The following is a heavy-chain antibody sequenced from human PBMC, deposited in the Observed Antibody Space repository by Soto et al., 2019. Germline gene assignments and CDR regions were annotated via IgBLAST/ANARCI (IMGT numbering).Heavy chain of an antibody. Sequence: EVQLVESGGGLVQPGGSLRLSCAASGFPFSSYAMNWVRQAPGKGLEWVSYINSGSSTIYYADSAKGRFTISRDNAKNSLYLQMNSMRYEDTAVYFCVRDRGYTGYDLQYWGQGALVAGSS. CDR3: VRDRGYTGYDLQY. V-gene: IGHV3-48*02. CDR1: GFPFSSYA. D-gene: IGHD5-12*01. J-gene: IGHJ4*02. CDR2: INSGSSTI.